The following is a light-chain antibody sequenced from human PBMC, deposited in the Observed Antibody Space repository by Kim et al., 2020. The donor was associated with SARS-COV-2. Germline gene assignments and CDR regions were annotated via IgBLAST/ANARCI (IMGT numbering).Light chain of an antibody. CDR2: AAS. CDR1: QGVSSW. V-gene: IGKV1D-16*01. Sequence: ATVGDRVTITCRAGQGVSSWLAWYQQKPEKAPKSLIYAASNLQSGVPSRFSGSGSGTDFTLTISSLQPEDSATYYCQQYNSYPRTFGQGTKVDIK. CDR3: QQYNSYPRT. J-gene: IGKJ1*01.